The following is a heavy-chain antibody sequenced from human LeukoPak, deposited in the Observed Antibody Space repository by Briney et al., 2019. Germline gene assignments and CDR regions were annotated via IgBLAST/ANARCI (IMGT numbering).Heavy chain of an antibody. V-gene: IGHV4-4*07. Sequence: PSETLSLTCTVSGGSMSSYYWSFIRQSAGTGLEWLGRIHTSGTTWYNPSLKSRVTISVDTSKNQFSLKLSSVTAADTAVYYCARGLMMAVAGRGEFHYWGQGTLVTVSS. D-gene: IGHD2-15*01. CDR3: ARGLMMAVAGRGEFHY. CDR2: IHTSGTT. CDR1: GGSMSSYY. J-gene: IGHJ4*02.